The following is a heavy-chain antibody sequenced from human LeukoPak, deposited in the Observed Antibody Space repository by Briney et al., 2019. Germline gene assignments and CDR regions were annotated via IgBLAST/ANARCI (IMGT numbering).Heavy chain of an antibody. D-gene: IGHD3-3*01. Sequence: GGSLRLSSAAYGFTFSSYGMHWVRQAPGKGLEWVAVIWYDGSNKYYADSVKGRFTISRDNSMNTLYLQMNSLRAEDTAVYYCAKDGGFWSGYYLDYWGQGTLVTVSS. V-gene: IGHV3-33*06. CDR1: GFTFSSYG. J-gene: IGHJ4*02. CDR2: IWYDGSNK. CDR3: AKDGGFWSGYYLDY.